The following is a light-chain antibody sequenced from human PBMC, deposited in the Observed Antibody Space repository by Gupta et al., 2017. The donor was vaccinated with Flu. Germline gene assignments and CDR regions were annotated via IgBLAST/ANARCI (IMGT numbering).Light chain of an antibody. CDR3: LQYDTTPPYT. V-gene: IGKV1-33*01. Sequence: DRLTITWQASQDISNYLYWYQQKPGKAPKHLIYDASNLQTRVPSPFSGSRSGTDFTFTITNLQPEDIATYFCLQYDTTPPYTFGQGTKLE. J-gene: IGKJ2*01. CDR2: DAS. CDR1: QDISNY.